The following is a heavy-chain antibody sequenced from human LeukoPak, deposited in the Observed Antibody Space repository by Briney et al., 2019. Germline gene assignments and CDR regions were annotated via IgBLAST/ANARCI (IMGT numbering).Heavy chain of an antibody. Sequence: SGGSLRLSCAASGLTFSRYWMSWVRQAPGKGLEWVANIKQDGSEKYYVDSVKGRFTISRDNAKNSLYLQMNSLRAEDTAVYYCARDGRTRESSSWYGVVGYFDYWGQGTLVTVSS. CDR1: GLTFSRYW. D-gene: IGHD6-13*01. V-gene: IGHV3-7*01. CDR3: ARDGRTRESSSWYGVVGYFDY. J-gene: IGHJ4*02. CDR2: IKQDGSEK.